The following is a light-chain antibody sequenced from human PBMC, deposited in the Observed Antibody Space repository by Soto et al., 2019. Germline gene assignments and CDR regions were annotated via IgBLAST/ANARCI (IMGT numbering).Light chain of an antibody. Sequence: QSVLTQPPSASGTPGQRVTIYCSGSSSNIGSNYVYWYQQLPGTAPKLLIYRNNQRPSGVPDRFSGSKSGTSASLAISGLRSEDEADYYCAAWDDSLSGLVFGGGTQLTVL. V-gene: IGLV1-47*01. CDR2: RNN. J-gene: IGLJ2*01. CDR3: AAWDDSLSGLV. CDR1: SSNIGSNY.